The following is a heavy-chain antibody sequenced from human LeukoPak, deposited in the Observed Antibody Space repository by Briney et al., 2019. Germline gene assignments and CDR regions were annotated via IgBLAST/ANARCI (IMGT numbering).Heavy chain of an antibody. CDR3: ARGGAHSSTWSVDY. D-gene: IGHD6-6*01. Sequence: ASVKVSCKASGYTFTDYGISWVRQAPGQGLGWMGWISPYNGNTHYAQKLQGRVTMTADTSTSTAYMELRSLRSDDTAVYYCARGGAHSSTWSVDYWGQGTLVTVSS. CDR2: ISPYNGNT. J-gene: IGHJ4*02. CDR1: GYTFTDYG. V-gene: IGHV1-18*01.